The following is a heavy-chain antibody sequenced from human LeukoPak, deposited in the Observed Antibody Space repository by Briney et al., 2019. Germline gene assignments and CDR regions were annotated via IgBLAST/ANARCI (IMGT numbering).Heavy chain of an antibody. V-gene: IGHV1-18*01. CDR1: GYTFTSYG. CDR2: ISAYNGNT. CDR3: ARAPKVVPTRRPLDY. J-gene: IGHJ4*02. D-gene: IGHD2-15*01. Sequence: ASVKVSCKASGYTFTSYGISGVRQAPGQGLEWMGWISAYNGNTNYAQKLQGRVTMTTDTSTSTAYMELRSLRSDDTAVYYCARAPKVVPTRRPLDYWGQGTLVTVSS.